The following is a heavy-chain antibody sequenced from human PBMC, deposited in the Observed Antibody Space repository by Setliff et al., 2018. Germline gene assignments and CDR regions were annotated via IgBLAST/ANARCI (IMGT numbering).Heavy chain of an antibody. D-gene: IGHD3-22*01. J-gene: IGHJ4*02. Sequence: SETLSLTCTVPGGSISSGDYYWSWIRQPPGKGLEWIGYIYSSGSTYYNPSLKRRVSISVDTSKNQFSLKLSSVTAAGTAVYYCARESRYYYDDLGTLDYWGQGTLVTVSS. CDR3: ARESRYYYDDLGTLDY. CDR1: GGSISSGDYY. CDR2: IYSSGST. V-gene: IGHV4-30-4*08.